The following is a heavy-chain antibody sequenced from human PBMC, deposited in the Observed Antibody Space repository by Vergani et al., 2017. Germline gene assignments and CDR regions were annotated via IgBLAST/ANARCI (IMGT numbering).Heavy chain of an antibody. Sequence: QVQLVESGGGVVQPGRSLRLSCAASGFTFSSYGMHWVRQAPGKGLEWVAVIWYDGSNKYYADSVKGRFTISRDNSKNTLYLQMNSLRAEDTAVYYCARWRTFGGVIVIPSSFDYWGQGTLVTVSS. CDR1: GFTFSSYG. D-gene: IGHD3-16*02. CDR3: ARWRTFGGVIVIPSSFDY. V-gene: IGHV3-33*01. J-gene: IGHJ4*02. CDR2: IWYDGSNK.